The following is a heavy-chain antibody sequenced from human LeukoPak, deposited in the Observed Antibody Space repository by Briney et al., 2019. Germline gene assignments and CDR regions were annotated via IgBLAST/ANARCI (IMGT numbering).Heavy chain of an antibody. CDR2: ISAYNGNT. J-gene: IGHJ6*03. V-gene: IGHV1-18*01. D-gene: IGHD2-15*01. Sequence: ASVTVSCEASGYTFTSYGISWARQAPGQGLEWMGWISAYNGNTNYAQKLQGRVTMTTDTSTSTAYMELRSLRSDDTAVYYCARVPVVAYYYYYMDVWGKGTTVTVSS. CDR3: ARVPVVAYYYYYMDV. CDR1: GYTFTSYG.